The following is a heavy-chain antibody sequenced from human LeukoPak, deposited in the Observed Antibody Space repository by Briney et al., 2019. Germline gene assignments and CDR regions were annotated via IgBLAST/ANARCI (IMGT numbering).Heavy chain of an antibody. Sequence: ASVKVSCKASGYTFTSYGISWVRQATGQGLEWMGWMNPNSGNTGYAQKLQGRVTMTTDTSTSTAYMELRSLRSDDTAVYYCARGIAAAGTSWFDPWGQGTLVTVSS. CDR1: GYTFTSYG. D-gene: IGHD6-13*01. V-gene: IGHV1-18*01. CDR2: MNPNSGNT. J-gene: IGHJ5*02. CDR3: ARGIAAAGTSWFDP.